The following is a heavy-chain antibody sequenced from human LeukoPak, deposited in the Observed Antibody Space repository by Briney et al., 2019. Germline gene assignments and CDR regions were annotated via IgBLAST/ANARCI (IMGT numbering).Heavy chain of an antibody. J-gene: IGHJ4*02. CDR3: ARAPRKFRGIIVTPLYYFDY. V-gene: IGHV3-7*03. D-gene: IGHD3-10*01. CDR2: IKKDGIEK. CDR1: GFTLSSDW. Sequence: GGSLRLSCVVSGFTLSSDWMSWVRQAPGKGLEWVANIKKDGIEKYYVESVKGRFTISRDNSKNTLYLQMNSLRAEDTAIYYCARAPRKFRGIIVTPLYYFDYWGQGALVTVSS.